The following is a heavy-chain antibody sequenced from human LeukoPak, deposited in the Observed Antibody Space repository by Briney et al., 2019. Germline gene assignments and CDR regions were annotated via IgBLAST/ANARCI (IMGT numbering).Heavy chain of an antibody. J-gene: IGHJ4*02. D-gene: IGHD3-3*01. Sequence: ASVTVSCKTSGYSFINHPIHWVRQAPGQRLEWMGWFNTVNGRTKYSQKFQGRVTITGDTSASTAYMELRSLRSEDTAVYFCAIWAGTPADYFSGPLDYWGQGTLVTVSS. V-gene: IGHV1-3*04. CDR3: AIWAGTPADYFSGPLDY. CDR2: FNTVNGRT. CDR1: GYSFINHP.